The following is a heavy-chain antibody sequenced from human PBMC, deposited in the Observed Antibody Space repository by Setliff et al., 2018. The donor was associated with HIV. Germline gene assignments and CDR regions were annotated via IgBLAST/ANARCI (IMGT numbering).Heavy chain of an antibody. Sequence: NPSETLSLTCTVSGGSISSYYWSWIRQPPGKGLEWIGYIYYSGSTNYNPSLKSRVTISVDTSKNQFSPKLSSVTAADTAVYYCASSGWLPYFDYWGQGTLVTVSS. CDR1: GGSISSYY. CDR2: IYYSGST. CDR3: ASSGWLPYFDY. D-gene: IGHD6-19*01. V-gene: IGHV4-59*08. J-gene: IGHJ4*02.